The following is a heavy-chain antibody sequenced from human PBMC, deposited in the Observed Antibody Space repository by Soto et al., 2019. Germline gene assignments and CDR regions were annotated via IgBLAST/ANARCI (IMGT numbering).Heavy chain of an antibody. D-gene: IGHD1-1*01. V-gene: IGHV1-2*02. CDR1: GCTFTGYY. Sequence: GSVKDSCKASGCTFTGYYIHWVRQAPGQGLEWMGWINPNSGGTKYPQKFQGRVTMTRDTSIRTVYMSLTGLKSDDTAVYFCARDLQKGGGRVGFDYWGQGNLVTVSS. J-gene: IGHJ4*02. CDR3: ARDLQKGGGRVGFDY. CDR2: INPNSGGT.